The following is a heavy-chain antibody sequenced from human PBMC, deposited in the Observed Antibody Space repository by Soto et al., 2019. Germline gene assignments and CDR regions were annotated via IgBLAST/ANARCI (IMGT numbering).Heavy chain of an antibody. CDR3: AREEGVAQVSPFDY. J-gene: IGHJ4*02. D-gene: IGHD6-13*01. CDR1: GYTFTRYD. Sequence: GASVKVSCKASGYTFTRYDINWVRQATGQGLEWMGRIIPILGIANYAQKFQGRVTITADKSTSTAYMELSSLRSEDTAVYYCAREEGVAQVSPFDYWGQGTLVTVSS. V-gene: IGHV1-69*04. CDR2: IIPILGIA.